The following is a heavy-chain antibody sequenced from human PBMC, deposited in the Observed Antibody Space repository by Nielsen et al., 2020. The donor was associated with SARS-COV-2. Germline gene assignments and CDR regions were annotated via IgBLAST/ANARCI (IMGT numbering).Heavy chain of an antibody. CDR2: LSGSSRYI. V-gene: IGHV3-21*01. CDR1: GFNFSGHS. J-gene: IGHJ6*02. D-gene: IGHD6-13*01. Sequence: GESLKISCAASGFNFSGHSMSWVRQAPGKGLEWVSSLSGSSRYIYYADSLQGRFTISRDNAQNSLFLQMNSLRAEGTAVYYCASELVPGYYGMDVWGQGTTVTVSS. CDR3: ASELVPGYYGMDV.